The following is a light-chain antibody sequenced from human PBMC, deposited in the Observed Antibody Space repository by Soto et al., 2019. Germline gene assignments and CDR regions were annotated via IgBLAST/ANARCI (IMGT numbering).Light chain of an antibody. V-gene: IGKV1-9*01. CDR3: QQLYSFPLT. Sequence: DIQLTQSPSFLSASIGDRVTITCRASQDFSNFLAWYQQKPGRAPKLLMYDASTLQSGVPSRFSCSGSGTEFTLTISSLQPEDFATYCCQQLYSFPLTVGRGTKVDIK. J-gene: IGKJ4*01. CDR1: QDFSNF. CDR2: DAS.